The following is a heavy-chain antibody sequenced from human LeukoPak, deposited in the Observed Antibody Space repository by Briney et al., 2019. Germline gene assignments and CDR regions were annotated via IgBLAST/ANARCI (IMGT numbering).Heavy chain of an antibody. D-gene: IGHD2/OR15-2a*01. CDR2: ISSNGGST. CDR3: AREISVYYFDY. J-gene: IGHJ4*02. Sequence: GGSLRLSCAASGFTFSSYAMSWVRQAPGKGLEYVSAISSNGGSTYYANSVKGRFTISRDNSKNTLYLQMGSLRAEDMAVYYCAREISVYYFDYWGQGTLVTVSS. CDR1: GFTFSSYA. V-gene: IGHV3-64*01.